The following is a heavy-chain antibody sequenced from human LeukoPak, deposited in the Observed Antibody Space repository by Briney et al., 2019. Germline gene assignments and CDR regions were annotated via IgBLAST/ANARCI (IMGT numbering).Heavy chain of an antibody. CDR1: GGSISSSNW. Sequence: SETPSLTCGVSGGSISSSNWWSWIRQPPGKGLEWIGEINHSGSTNYNPSLKSRVTISVDTSKNQFSLKLSSVTAADTAVYYCAGVRRITMVRGVIPTRYGMDVWGQGTTVTVSS. V-gene: IGHV4-4*02. J-gene: IGHJ6*02. D-gene: IGHD3-10*01. CDR3: AGVRRITMVRGVIPTRYGMDV. CDR2: INHSGST.